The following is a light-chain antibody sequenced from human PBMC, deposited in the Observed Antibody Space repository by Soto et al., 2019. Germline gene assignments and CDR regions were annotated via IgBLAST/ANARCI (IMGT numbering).Light chain of an antibody. CDR2: EVS. V-gene: IGLV2-23*02. CDR1: SSDVGSYNL. Sequence: QSVLTQPASVSGSPGHSSTISCTGTSSDVGSYNLVSWYQQHPGKAPKLMIYEVSKRPSGVSNRFSGSKSGNTASLTISGLQAEDEADYYCCSYAGSSTLVFGTGTKVTVL. CDR3: CSYAGSSTLV. J-gene: IGLJ1*01.